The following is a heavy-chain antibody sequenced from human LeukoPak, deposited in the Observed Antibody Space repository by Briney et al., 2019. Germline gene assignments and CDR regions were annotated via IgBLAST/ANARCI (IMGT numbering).Heavy chain of an antibody. V-gene: IGHV3-21*01. CDR1: GFTFSSYS. D-gene: IGHD6-19*01. Sequence: GGSLRLSCAASGFTFSSYSMNWVRQAPGKGLEWVSSISSSSSYIYYADSVKGRFTISRDNAKNSLYLQMNSLRAEDTAAYCCARGSGWYYYYYGMDVRGQGTTVTVSS. J-gene: IGHJ6*02. CDR2: ISSSSSYI. CDR3: ARGSGWYYYYYGMDV.